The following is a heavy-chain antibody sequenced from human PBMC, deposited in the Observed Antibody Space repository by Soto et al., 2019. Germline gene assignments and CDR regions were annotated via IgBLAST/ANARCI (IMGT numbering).Heavy chain of an antibody. Sequence: RGSLILACVSSVFTFSIYGMHWVRQAPGKGLELVAVISYDGSNKYYADSVKGRFTISRDNSKNTLYLQMNSLRAEDTAVYYCAKAGSYGSNYYYGMDVWGQGTTVTVSS. CDR1: VFTFSIYG. CDR3: AKAGSYGSNYYYGMDV. V-gene: IGHV3-30*18. J-gene: IGHJ6*02. CDR2: ISYDGSNK. D-gene: IGHD5-18*01.